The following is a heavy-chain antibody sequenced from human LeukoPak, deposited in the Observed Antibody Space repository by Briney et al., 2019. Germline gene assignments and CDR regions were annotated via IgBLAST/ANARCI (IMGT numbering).Heavy chain of an antibody. CDR2: ISYDGSNK. CDR1: GFTFSSYA. D-gene: IGHD3-22*01. Sequence: PGGSLRLSCAASGFTFSSYAMHWVRQAPGKGLEWVAVISYDGSNKYYADSVKGRFTISRDNSKNTLYLQMNSLRAEDTAVYYCARANTLIVVLIAFDYWGQGTLVTVSS. J-gene: IGHJ4*02. CDR3: ARANTLIVVLIAFDY. V-gene: IGHV3-30-3*01.